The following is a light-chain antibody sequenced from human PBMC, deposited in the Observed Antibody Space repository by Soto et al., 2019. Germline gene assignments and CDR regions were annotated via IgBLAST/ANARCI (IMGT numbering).Light chain of an antibody. J-gene: IGKJ1*01. CDR1: QSVGIK. CDR3: EQYYDWPRT. CDR2: SAS. V-gene: IGKV3-15*01. Sequence: IVMTQPPATLSVSPWERATLSCRASQSVGIKLAWYQRKPGQPPRLLIYSASTRATGIPARFSGRGSGTQFTLTISSLQSEDFAVYYCEQYYDWPRTFGQGTKVDIK.